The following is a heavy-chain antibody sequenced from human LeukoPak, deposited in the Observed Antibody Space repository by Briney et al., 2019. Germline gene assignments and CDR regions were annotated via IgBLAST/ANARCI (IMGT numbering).Heavy chain of an antibody. D-gene: IGHD6-19*01. V-gene: IGHV5-51*01. Sequence: GESLKISCKGSGYSFTSYWIGWVRQMPGKGLEWMGIIYPGDSDTRYSPPFQGQVTISADKSISTAYLRWSSLKASDTAMYYCARPRLNGWYYFDYWGQGTLVTVSS. CDR2: IYPGDSDT. J-gene: IGHJ4*02. CDR1: GYSFTSYW. CDR3: ARPRLNGWYYFDY.